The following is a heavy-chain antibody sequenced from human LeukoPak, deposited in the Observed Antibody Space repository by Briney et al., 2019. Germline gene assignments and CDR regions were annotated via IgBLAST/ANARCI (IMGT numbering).Heavy chain of an antibody. Sequence: GSLRLSCAASGFTFSSYAMSWVRQVLGKGLEWVSTTGVSGSYYADSVKGRFTISRDNSKNTLYLQMNRLRAEDTAVYYCARCYTYGTTWFGGLDVWGQGTTVTVSS. CDR2: TGVSGS. V-gene: IGHV3-23*01. D-gene: IGHD3-10*01. J-gene: IGHJ6*02. CDR1: GFTFSSYA. CDR3: ARCYTYGTTWFGGLDV.